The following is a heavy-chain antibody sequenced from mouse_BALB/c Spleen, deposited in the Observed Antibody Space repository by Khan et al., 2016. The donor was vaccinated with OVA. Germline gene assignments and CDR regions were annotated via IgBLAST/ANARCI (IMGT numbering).Heavy chain of an antibody. D-gene: IGHD2-4*01. CDR2: ISYSGST. J-gene: IGHJ3*01. V-gene: IGHV3-2*02. CDR3: ARSRGYEYGAWFAF. CDR1: GYSITSDYA. Sequence: EVQLQESGPGLVKPSQSLSLTCTVTGYSITSDYAWNWIRHFPGNKLEWMGYISYSGSTSYNPSLKSRISITRAPSKNQFFLQLSSLTTEDTATYYCARSRGYEYGAWFAFWSQGTLVTVSA.